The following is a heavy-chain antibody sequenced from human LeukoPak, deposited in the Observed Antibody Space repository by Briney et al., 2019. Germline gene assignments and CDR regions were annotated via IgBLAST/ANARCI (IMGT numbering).Heavy chain of an antibody. D-gene: IGHD3-3*01. V-gene: IGHV1-8*01. Sequence: ASVKVSCKASGYTFTSYDIDWVRRATGQGLEWMGWMNPNSGNTGYAQKFQGRVTMTRNTSISTAYMELSSLRSEDTAVYYCARGLRFVGIDPWGQGTLVTVSS. CDR3: ARGLRFVGIDP. CDR1: GYTFTSYD. CDR2: MNPNSGNT. J-gene: IGHJ5*02.